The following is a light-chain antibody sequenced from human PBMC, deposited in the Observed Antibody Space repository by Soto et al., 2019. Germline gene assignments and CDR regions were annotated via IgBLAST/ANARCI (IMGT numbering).Light chain of an antibody. CDR1: SSDIGGYYY. CDR3: SSYAGSNNFV. V-gene: IGLV2-8*01. J-gene: IGLJ1*01. CDR2: EVT. Sequence: SVLTQPPSASGSPGQSVTVSCTGTSSDIGGYYYVSWYQQHPGKAPKLIIYEVTKRPSGVPDRFSGSKSGNTASLTVSRLQAEDEADYYCSSYAGSNNFVFGAGTKVTVL.